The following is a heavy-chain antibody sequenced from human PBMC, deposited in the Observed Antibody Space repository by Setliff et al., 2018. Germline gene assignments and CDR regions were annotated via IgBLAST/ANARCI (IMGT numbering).Heavy chain of an antibody. CDR2: IYYSGST. D-gene: IGHD3-9*01. CDR3: ARGLPYYDILTGYYRTPPDY. CDR1: GGSISSYY. Sequence: SETLSLTCTVSGGSISSYYWSWIRQPPGKGLEWIGYIYYSGSTNYNPSLKSRVTISVDTSKNQFSLKLSSVTAADTAVYYCARGLPYYDILTGYYRTPPDYWGQGTLVTVSS. V-gene: IGHV4-59*12. J-gene: IGHJ4*02.